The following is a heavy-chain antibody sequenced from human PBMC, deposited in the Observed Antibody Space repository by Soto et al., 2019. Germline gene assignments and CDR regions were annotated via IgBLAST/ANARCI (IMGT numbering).Heavy chain of an antibody. CDR2: IYYSGST. V-gene: IGHV4-59*01. Sequence: SETLSLTCTVSGGSISSYYWSWIRQPPGKGLEWIGYIYYSGSTNYNPSLKSRVTISVDTSKNQFSLKLSSMTAADTAVYYCARALGIRYYDSSGYYDYWGQGTLVTVSS. D-gene: IGHD3-22*01. J-gene: IGHJ4*02. CDR1: GGSISSYY. CDR3: ARALGIRYYDSSGYYDY.